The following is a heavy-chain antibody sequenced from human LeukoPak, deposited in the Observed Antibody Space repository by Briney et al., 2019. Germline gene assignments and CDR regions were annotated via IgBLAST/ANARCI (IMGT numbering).Heavy chain of an antibody. J-gene: IGHJ5*02. D-gene: IGHD3-3*01. V-gene: IGHV4-59*08. Sequence: SETLSLTCTGSGGSFTSYSWSWIRQTPQKGLEWIGNVSYCGGPTYNPSFKSRVSMLVDTSQNQFSLKLASVTAADTALYYCARIALPGLWNAYYFFDPWRQGTLVIVSS. CDR2: VSYCGGP. CDR3: ARIALPGLWNAYYFFDP. CDR1: GGSFTSYS.